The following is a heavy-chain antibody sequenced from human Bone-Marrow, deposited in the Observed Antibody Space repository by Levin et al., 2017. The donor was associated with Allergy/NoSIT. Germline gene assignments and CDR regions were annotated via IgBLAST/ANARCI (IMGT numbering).Heavy chain of an antibody. J-gene: IGHJ4*02. CDR3: ARDLSRYSSSWYGGFDY. CDR1: GFTFSSYA. V-gene: IGHV3-30-3*01. Sequence: PGESLKISCAASGFTFSSYAMHWVRPAPGKGLEWVAVISYDGSNKYYADSVKGRFTISRDNSKNTLYLQMNRLRAEDTAVYYCARDLSRYSSSWYGGFDYWGQGTLVTVSS. CDR2: ISYDGSNK. D-gene: IGHD6-13*01.